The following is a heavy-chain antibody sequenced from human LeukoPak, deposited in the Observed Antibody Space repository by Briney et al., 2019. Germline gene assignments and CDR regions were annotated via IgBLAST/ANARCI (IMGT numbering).Heavy chain of an antibody. CDR2: INHSGST. CDR3: ARAFWEGMTTGNFAY. J-gene: IGHJ4*02. Sequence: SETLSLTCAVYGGSFSGYYWSWIRQPPGKGLEWIGEINHSGSTNYNPSLKSRVTISVDTSKNQFSLRLSSVTAADTAVYYCARAFWEGMTTGNFAYWGQGTLVTASS. V-gene: IGHV4-34*01. D-gene: IGHD4-11*01. CDR1: GGSFSGYY.